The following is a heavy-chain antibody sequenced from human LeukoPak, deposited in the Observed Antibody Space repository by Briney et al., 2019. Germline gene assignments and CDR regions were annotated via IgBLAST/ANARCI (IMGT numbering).Heavy chain of an antibody. V-gene: IGHV3-33*03. CDR3: AKDRYDSSGYLDY. J-gene: IGHJ4*02. D-gene: IGHD3-22*01. CDR2: MWYDGSNK. CDR1: GFTFSSYG. Sequence: GGSLRLSCAASGFTFSSYGMHWVRQAPGKGLEWVGVMWYDGSNKYYADSVQGRFTISRDRSKNELDLQVNSLNAEDEDVYYCAKDRYDSSGYLDYWGQGTLVTVSS.